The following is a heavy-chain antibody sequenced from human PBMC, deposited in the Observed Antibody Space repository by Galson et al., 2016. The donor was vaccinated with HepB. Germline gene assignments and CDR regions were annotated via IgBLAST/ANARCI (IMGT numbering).Heavy chain of an antibody. CDR2: ISFDGRKQ. CDR3: ARDYSYGTTWPFFDK. Sequence: LRLSCAVSGFTFSGFDMHWVRQAPGKGPEWVARISFDGRKQDYTSSVKGRFTISRENSGNTLYLQIHNLRAEDTAVYFCARDYSYGTTWPFFDKSGQGTLVTVSS. V-gene: IGHV3-30*03. CDR1: GFTFSGFD. J-gene: IGHJ4*02. D-gene: IGHD1-14*01.